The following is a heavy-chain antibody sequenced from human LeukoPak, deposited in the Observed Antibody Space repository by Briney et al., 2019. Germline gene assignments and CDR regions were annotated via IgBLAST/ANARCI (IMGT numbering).Heavy chain of an antibody. Sequence: SETLSLTCTVSGYSISSGYYWGWIRQPPGKGLEWIGRIYISGSTNYNPSLQSRVTISVDTSKNQFSLKLRSVTAADTAVYYCARSTSFGVVIIDWGQGTLVTVSS. J-gene: IGHJ4*02. CDR3: ARSTSFGVVIID. CDR2: IYISGST. CDR1: GYSISSGYY. D-gene: IGHD3-3*01. V-gene: IGHV4-38-2*02.